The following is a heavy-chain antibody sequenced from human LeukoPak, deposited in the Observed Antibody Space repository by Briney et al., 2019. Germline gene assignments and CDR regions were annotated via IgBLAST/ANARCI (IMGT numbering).Heavy chain of an antibody. CDR3: ARVGAGGYYYYYGMDV. CDR1: GYTFTGYY. D-gene: IGHD1-26*01. V-gene: IGHV1-2*02. Sequence: ASVKVSCTASGYTFTGYYMHWVRQAPGQGLEWMGWINPNSGGTNYAQKFQGRVTMTRDTSISTAYMELSRLRSDDTAVYYCARVGAGGYYYYYGMDVWGQGTTVTVSS. J-gene: IGHJ6*02. CDR2: INPNSGGT.